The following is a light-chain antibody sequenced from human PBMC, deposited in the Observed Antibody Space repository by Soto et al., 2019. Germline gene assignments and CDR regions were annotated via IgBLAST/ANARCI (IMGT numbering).Light chain of an antibody. Sequence: QSALTQPASVSGSPGQSITISCTGSYSDVDGYDYVSWYQQHPGKAPELIIFEVSNRPSGVSYRFSGSKSATMAPLTISGLQAEDEADYYCSSYSRSSTYVFGTGTKVT. CDR2: EVS. J-gene: IGLJ1*01. V-gene: IGLV2-14*01. CDR3: SSYSRSSTYV. CDR1: YSDVDGYDY.